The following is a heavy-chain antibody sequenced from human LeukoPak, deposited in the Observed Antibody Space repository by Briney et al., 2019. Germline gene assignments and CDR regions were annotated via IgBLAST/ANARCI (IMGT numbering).Heavy chain of an antibody. CDR2: INHSGST. CDR3: ARYKYYDFWSGYSNSDY. V-gene: IGHV4-34*01. CDR1: GGSFSGYY. Sequence: SETLSLTCAVYGGSFSGYYWSWIRQPSGKGLEWIGEINHSGSTNYNPSLKSRVAISVDTSKNQFSLKLSSVTAADTAVYYCARYKYYDFWSGYSNSDYWGQGTLVTVSS. D-gene: IGHD3-3*01. J-gene: IGHJ4*02.